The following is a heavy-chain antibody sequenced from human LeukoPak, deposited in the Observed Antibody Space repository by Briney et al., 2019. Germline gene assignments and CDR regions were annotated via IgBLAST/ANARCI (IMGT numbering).Heavy chain of an antibody. CDR2: IYSGGST. CDR1: GFTFSSYW. Sequence: GGSLRLSCAASGFTFSSYWMHWVRQAPGRGLEWVSVIYSGGSTYNADSVKGRFTISRDNSKNTLYLQMNSLRAEDTAVYYCARGRRYSSSWWETYYMDVWGKGTTVTVSS. CDR3: ARGRRYSSSWWETYYMDV. J-gene: IGHJ6*03. V-gene: IGHV3-53*01. D-gene: IGHD6-13*01.